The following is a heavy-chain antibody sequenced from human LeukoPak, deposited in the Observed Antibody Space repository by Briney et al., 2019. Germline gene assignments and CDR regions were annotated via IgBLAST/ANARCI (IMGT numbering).Heavy chain of an antibody. V-gene: IGHV1-2*02. CDR3: ARGRSGGLYLDV. J-gene: IGHJ6*03. Sequence: ASVTVSFKSSVYTFTVYYMHWVRQAPGQGLEWMGWINPNSGGTNYAQKFQGRVTMTRDTSISTAYMELSRLRSDDTAVYYCARGRSGGLYLDVWGKGTTVTVSS. CDR2: INPNSGGT. D-gene: IGHD6-25*01. CDR1: VYTFTVYY.